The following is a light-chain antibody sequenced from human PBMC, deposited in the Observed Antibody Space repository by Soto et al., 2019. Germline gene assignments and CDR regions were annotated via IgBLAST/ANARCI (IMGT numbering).Light chain of an antibody. CDR3: QQSYSTPYT. J-gene: IGKJ3*01. V-gene: IGKV1-39*01. CDR2: AAS. CDR1: QGMSGN. Sequence: DIQMTQSPPSLPASVGDRVTITCRAGQGMSGNLNWYQQRPGKATELLIFAASSLQSGVPSRCNDSRSWTALTITSSSLQPADFEADDCQQSYSTPYTFGPGTRVDLK.